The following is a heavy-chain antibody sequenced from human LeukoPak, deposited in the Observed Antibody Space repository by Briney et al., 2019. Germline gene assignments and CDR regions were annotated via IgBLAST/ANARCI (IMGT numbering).Heavy chain of an antibody. CDR1: GFTFSSYG. D-gene: IGHD3-9*01. V-gene: IGHV3-30*02. CDR2: IRYDGSNK. Sequence: AGGSLRLSCAASGFTFSSYGMHWVRQAPGKGLEWVAFIRYDGSNKYYADSVKGRFTISRDNSKNTLYLQMSSLRAEDTAVYYCAKDLAPHSLRYFDWPGYWGQGTLVTVSS. CDR3: AKDLAPHSLRYFDWPGY. J-gene: IGHJ4*02.